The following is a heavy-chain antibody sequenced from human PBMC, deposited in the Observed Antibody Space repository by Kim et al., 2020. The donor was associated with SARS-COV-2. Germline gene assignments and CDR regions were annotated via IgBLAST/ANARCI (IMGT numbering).Heavy chain of an antibody. CDR3: AKVSWQRLQQQRDY. V-gene: IGHV3-23*01. CDR1: GFTFSSYD. Sequence: GGSLRLSCVASGFTFSSYDWSWVRHAPGKGLEWVSAIDFRGTTYYADSVKGRFTISRDNSKNTLYLQMISLRAEDTAVYYCAKVSWQRLQQQRDYWGQGTLVTVSS. J-gene: IGHJ4*02. D-gene: IGHD6-13*01. CDR2: IDFRGTT.